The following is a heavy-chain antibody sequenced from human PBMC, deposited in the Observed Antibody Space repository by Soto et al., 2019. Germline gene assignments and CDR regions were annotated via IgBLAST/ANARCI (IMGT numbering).Heavy chain of an antibody. CDR2: ISGSGGST. D-gene: IGHD5-18*01. Sequence: GGSLRLSCAASGFTFSTFAMSWVRQAPGKGLEWVSPISGSGGSTYSADSVKSRFTISIDNSKNTLYVQMNSLRAEETAVYYWARGLRVYSSNFDYWGQGTLVTVSS. V-gene: IGHV3-23*01. CDR3: ARGLRVYSSNFDY. J-gene: IGHJ4*02. CDR1: GFTFSTFA.